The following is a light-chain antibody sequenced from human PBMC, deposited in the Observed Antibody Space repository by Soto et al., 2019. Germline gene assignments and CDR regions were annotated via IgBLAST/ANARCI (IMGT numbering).Light chain of an antibody. CDR1: QSVSSC. CDR3: QHWT. V-gene: IGKV3-11*01. J-gene: IGKJ2*01. CDR2: DAS. Sequence: PGERATLSCRASQSVSSCLAWYQQKPGQAPRLLIYDASNRATGIPARFSGSGSGTDFTLTISSLEPEDFAVYYCQHWTFGQGTKLEIK.